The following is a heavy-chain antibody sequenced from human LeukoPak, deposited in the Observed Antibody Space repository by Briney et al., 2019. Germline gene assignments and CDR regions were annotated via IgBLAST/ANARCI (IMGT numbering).Heavy chain of an antibody. D-gene: IGHD6-13*01. Sequence: PGASVKVSCKASGYAFTGYYMHWVRQAPGQGLEWMGRINPNSGGTNYAQRFQGRVPMTRDTSISTAYMELSRLRSDDTAVYYCARLTPRIAATGTLYYYYLDVWGKGTTVTVSS. CDR3: ARLTPRIAATGTLYYYYLDV. CDR1: GYAFTGYY. J-gene: IGHJ6*03. V-gene: IGHV1-2*06. CDR2: INPNSGGT.